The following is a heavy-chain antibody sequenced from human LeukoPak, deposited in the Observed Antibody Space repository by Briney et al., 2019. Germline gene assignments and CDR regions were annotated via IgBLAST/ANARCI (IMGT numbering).Heavy chain of an antibody. CDR3: AVKDRGYSYGYASV. CDR1: GFTFSSYA. Sequence: GGSLRLSCAASGFTFSSYAMSWVRQAPGKGLEWVSAISGSGGSTYYADSVKGRFTISRDNSKNTLYLQMNSLRAEDTAVYYCAVKDRGYSYGYASVWGQGTLVTVS. CDR2: ISGSGGST. V-gene: IGHV3-23*01. J-gene: IGHJ4*02. D-gene: IGHD5-18*01.